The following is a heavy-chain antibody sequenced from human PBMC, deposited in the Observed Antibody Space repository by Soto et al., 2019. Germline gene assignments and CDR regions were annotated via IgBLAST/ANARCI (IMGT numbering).Heavy chain of an antibody. Sequence: GGSLRLSCAASGFTFSSYAMSWVRQAPGKGLEWVSAISGSGGSTYYADSVKGRFTISRDNSKNTLYLQMNSLRAEDTAVYYCATKEASRPRPLPDYWGQGTLVTVSS. D-gene: IGHD2-8*01. J-gene: IGHJ4*02. CDR3: ATKEASRPRPLPDY. CDR2: ISGSGGST. V-gene: IGHV3-23*01. CDR1: GFTFSSYA.